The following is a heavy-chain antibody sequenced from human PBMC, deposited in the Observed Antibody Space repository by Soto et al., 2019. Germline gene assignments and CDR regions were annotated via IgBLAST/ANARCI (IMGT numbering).Heavy chain of an antibody. V-gene: IGHV3-53*02. Sequence: EVQLVETGGGLIQPGGSLRLSCAASGFTVSSNYMSWVRQAPGKGLEWVSVIYSGGSTYYADSVKGRFTISRDNSKNTLYLQMHSRRAEDTAVYYCARGGVGATGAFVIWVQGTMVTVSS. CDR2: IYSGGST. D-gene: IGHD1-26*01. CDR3: ARGGVGATGAFVI. J-gene: IGHJ3*02. CDR1: GFTVSSNY.